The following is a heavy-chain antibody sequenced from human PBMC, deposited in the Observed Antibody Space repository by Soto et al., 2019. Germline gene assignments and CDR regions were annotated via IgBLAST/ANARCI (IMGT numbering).Heavy chain of an antibody. J-gene: IGHJ4*02. CDR2: IYYSGST. Sequence: SETLSLTCTVSGGSISSGGYYWSWIRQHPGKGLEWIGYIYYSGSTYYNPSLKSRVTISVDTSKNQFSLKLSSVTAADTAVYYCAREKVVPAAMHIFDYWGQGTLVTVSS. D-gene: IGHD2-2*01. V-gene: IGHV4-31*03. CDR1: GGSISSGGYY. CDR3: AREKVVPAAMHIFDY.